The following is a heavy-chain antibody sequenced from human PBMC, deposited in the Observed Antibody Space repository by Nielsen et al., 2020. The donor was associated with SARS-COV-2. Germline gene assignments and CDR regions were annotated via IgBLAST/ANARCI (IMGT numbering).Heavy chain of an antibody. Sequence: ASVKVSCKASGYTFTSYGISWVRQAPGQGLEWMGWISAYNGNTNYAQKLQGRVTMTTDTSTSTAYMELRSLRSGDTAVYYCARALRSRGWFDPWGQGTLVTVSS. CDR1: GYTFTSYG. V-gene: IGHV1-18*01. J-gene: IGHJ5*02. CDR2: ISAYNGNT. D-gene: IGHD1-26*01. CDR3: ARALRSRGWFDP.